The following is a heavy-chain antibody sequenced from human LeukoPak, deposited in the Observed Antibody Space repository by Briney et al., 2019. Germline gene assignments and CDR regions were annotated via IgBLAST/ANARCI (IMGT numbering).Heavy chain of an antibody. D-gene: IGHD4-17*01. CDR3: ARSETYGDYVFGVEGFDY. J-gene: IGHJ4*02. V-gene: IGHV4-39*01. CDR2: IYYSGST. Sequence: SETLSLTCTVSGGSISSSSYYWGWIRQPPGKGLEWIGSIYYSGSTYYNPSLESRVTISVDTSKNQFSLKLSSVTAADTAVYYCARSETYGDYVFGVEGFDYWGQGTLVTVSS. CDR1: GGSISSSSYY.